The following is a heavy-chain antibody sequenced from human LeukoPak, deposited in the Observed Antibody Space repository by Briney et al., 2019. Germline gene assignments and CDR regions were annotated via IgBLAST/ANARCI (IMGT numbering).Heavy chain of an antibody. CDR1: GGSFSGYY. J-gene: IGHJ3*02. Sequence: SETLSLTCAGYGGSFSGYYWSWIRQPPGKGLEWVGYIYYSGSTNYNPSLKSRVTISVDTSKNQFSLKLSSVTAADTAVYYCARDHEVGANDAFDIWGQGTMVTVSS. CDR3: ARDHEVGANDAFDI. CDR2: IYYSGST. V-gene: IGHV4-59*01. D-gene: IGHD1-26*01.